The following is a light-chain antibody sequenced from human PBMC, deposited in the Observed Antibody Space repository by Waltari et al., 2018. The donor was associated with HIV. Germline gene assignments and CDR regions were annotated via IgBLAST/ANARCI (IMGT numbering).Light chain of an antibody. J-gene: IGLJ2*01. CDR2: SNN. V-gene: IGLV1-44*01. Sequence: QSVLTQPPSASGTPGQRVTISCSGSSSNIGSNTVNWYQQLPGTAPKLLIYSNNHLPSGGPDRFSRSKSGTSSSLASSGLQSEDEADDYCAAWDDSLNGVVFGGGTKLTVL. CDR1: SSNIGSNT. CDR3: AAWDDSLNGVV.